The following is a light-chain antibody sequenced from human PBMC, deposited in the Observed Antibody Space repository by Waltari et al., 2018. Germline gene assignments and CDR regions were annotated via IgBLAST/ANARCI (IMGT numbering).Light chain of an antibody. J-gene: IGKJ2*01. CDR1: QSIITY. Sequence: DIQMPQSPSSLSASVGDRVTITCRASQSIITYLNWYQQKPGKAPNLLISGASSLHTGVPSRFSGSGSGTDFTLTISSLQPEDFAIYYCQQSYSSPYTFGQGTKVE. V-gene: IGKV1-39*01. CDR2: GAS. CDR3: QQSYSSPYT.